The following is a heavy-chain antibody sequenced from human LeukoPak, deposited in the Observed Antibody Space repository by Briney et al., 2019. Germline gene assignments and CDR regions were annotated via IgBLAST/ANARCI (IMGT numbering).Heavy chain of an antibody. CDR3: ARGGYYDSRWRFDY. V-gene: IGHV4-38-2*02. CDR2: IYYSGST. D-gene: IGHD3-22*01. CDR1: GYSISSGYY. Sequence: SETLSLTCTVSGYSISSGYYWSWIRQPPGKGLEWIGYIYYSGSTYYNPSLKSRVTISVDTSKNQFSLKLSSVTAADTAVYYCARGGYYDSRWRFDYWGQGTLVTVSS. J-gene: IGHJ4*02.